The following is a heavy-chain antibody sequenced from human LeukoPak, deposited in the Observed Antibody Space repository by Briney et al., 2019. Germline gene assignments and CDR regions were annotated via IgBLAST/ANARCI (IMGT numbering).Heavy chain of an antibody. Sequence: GGSLRPSCATSGFTFSNYGMHWVRQAPGKGLEWVSTISSSGGRTYYADSVKGRFTFSRDDSKNTLYLQMNSLRAEDTAVYYCTKEGGLYDSGGYFDYWGQGTLVTVSS. CDR3: TKEGGLYDSGGYFDY. D-gene: IGHD3-3*01. CDR2: ISSSGGRT. CDR1: GFTFSNYG. V-gene: IGHV3-23*01. J-gene: IGHJ4*02.